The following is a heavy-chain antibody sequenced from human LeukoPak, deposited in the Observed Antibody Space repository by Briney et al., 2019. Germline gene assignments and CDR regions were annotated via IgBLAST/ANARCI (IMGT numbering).Heavy chain of an antibody. CDR2: IYSGGST. CDR3: ARGGATRWYYFDY. V-gene: IGHV3-53*01. D-gene: IGHD1-26*01. CDR1: GFTVSSNY. J-gene: IGHJ4*02. Sequence: GGSLRLSCAASGFTVSSNYMSWVRQAPGKGLEWASVIYSGGSTYYADSVKGRFTISRDNSKNTLYLQMNSLRAEDTAVYYCARGGATRWYYFDYWGQGTLVTVSS.